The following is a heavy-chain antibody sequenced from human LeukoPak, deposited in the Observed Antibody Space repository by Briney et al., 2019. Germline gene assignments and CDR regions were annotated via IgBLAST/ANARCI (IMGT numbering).Heavy chain of an antibody. D-gene: IGHD6-13*01. CDR1: EFSVSHNY. CDR3: ARETGYSTSWYAYYFDY. V-gene: IGHV3-53*01. CDR2: IHSDGTT. J-gene: IGHJ4*02. Sequence: GGSLRPSCAASEFSVSHNYMSWVRQAPGKGLEWVSVIHSDGTTHYADSVKGRFTISRDNSKNTLYLQMNSLRVEDTAMYYCARETGYSTSWYAYYFDYWGQGTLVTVAS.